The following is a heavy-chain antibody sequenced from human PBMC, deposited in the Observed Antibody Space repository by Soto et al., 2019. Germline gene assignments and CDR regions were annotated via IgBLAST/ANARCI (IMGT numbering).Heavy chain of an antibody. J-gene: IGHJ4*02. CDR2: ISGSGGST. CDR1: GFTFSSYA. V-gene: IGHV3-23*01. CDR3: ALPLRSRGFFAS. D-gene: IGHD3-10*01. Sequence: EVQLLESGGGLVQPGGSLRLSCAASGFTFSSYAMSWVRQAPGKGLEWVSAISGSGGSTYYADSVKGRFTISRDNSKNTLYLQMNSLRAEDTAVYSCALPLRSRGFFASWGKGPLVPVPS.